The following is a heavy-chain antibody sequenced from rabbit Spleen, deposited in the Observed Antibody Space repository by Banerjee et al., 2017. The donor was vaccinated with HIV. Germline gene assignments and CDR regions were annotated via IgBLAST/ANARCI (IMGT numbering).Heavy chain of an antibody. V-gene: IGHV1S45*01. CDR3: VRDLGYDDYSEKGYFNL. D-gene: IGHD2-1*01. J-gene: IGHJ4*01. CDR1: GFSFSDRDV. Sequence: QEQLEESGGGLVKPEGSLTLTCKASGFSFSDRDVMCWVRQAPGKGLEWIACINTATGKAVYASWAKGRFTISKTSSTTVTLRMNSLTAADTATYFCVRDLGYDDYSEKGYFNLWGPGTLVTVS. CDR2: INTATGKA.